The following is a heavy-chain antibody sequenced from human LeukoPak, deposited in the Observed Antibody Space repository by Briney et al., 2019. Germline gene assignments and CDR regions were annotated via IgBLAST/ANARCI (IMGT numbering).Heavy chain of an antibody. D-gene: IGHD2-2*02. Sequence: PSETLSLTCAVSGYSISSGYYWGWIRRPPGQGLEWIGNIYHSGSTYKNPSLKSRVTISLDTSKNQFSLKLSSVTAADTAMYYCARLSGAPVRHPIYHFDYWGQGTLVTVSS. V-gene: IGHV4-38-2*01. CDR2: IYHSGST. CDR3: ARLSGAPVRHPIYHFDY. CDR1: GYSISSGYY. J-gene: IGHJ4*02.